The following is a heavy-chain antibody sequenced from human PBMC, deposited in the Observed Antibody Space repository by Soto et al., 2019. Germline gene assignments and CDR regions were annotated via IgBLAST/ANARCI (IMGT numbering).Heavy chain of an antibody. CDR2: INPSGGIT. D-gene: IGHD3-16*01. V-gene: IGHV1-46*01. Sequence: ASVKVSCKASGYTLTSYYLHWVRQAPGQGPEWMGIINPSGGITNDAQKFQDRVTMTSDTSTSTVYMVLSSLRSEDTAVYYCARERLLTAPGLGPFDYWGQGTLVTVSS. J-gene: IGHJ4*02. CDR3: ARERLLTAPGLGPFDY. CDR1: GYTLTSYY.